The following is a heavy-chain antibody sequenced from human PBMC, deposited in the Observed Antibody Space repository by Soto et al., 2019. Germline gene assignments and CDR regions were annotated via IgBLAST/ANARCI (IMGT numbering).Heavy chain of an antibody. Sequence: GGSLRLSCAASGFPFTNAWMIWVRQAPGKGLEWVGRIKSNTDGGTTDYAAPVKGRFTISRDDSKNTLYLQTNRLNSEDTGVYYCTTDLRWELVYPRDCWGLGTLVTVSS. CDR2: IKSNTDGGTT. D-gene: IGHD1-26*01. J-gene: IGHJ4*02. CDR3: TTDLRWELVYPRDC. CDR1: GFPFTNAW. V-gene: IGHV3-15*07.